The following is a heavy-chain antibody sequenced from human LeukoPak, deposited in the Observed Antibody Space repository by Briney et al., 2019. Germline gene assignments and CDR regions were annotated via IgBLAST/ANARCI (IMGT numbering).Heavy chain of an antibody. CDR1: GGTFSSYA. D-gene: IGHD3-10*01. Sequence: SVKVSCKASGGTFSSYAISWVRQAPGQGLEWVGRIIAILVIANYAQKFQGRVTITADKSTSTAYMELSSLRSEDTAVYYCARAITKGSGELFRWGQGTLASVSS. CDR3: ARAITKGSGELFR. CDR2: IIAILVIA. V-gene: IGHV1-69*04. J-gene: IGHJ4*02.